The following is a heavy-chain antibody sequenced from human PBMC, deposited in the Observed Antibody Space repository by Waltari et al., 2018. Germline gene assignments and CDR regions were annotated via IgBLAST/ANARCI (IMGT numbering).Heavy chain of an antibody. V-gene: IGHV4-38-2*01. Sequence: QVQLQESGPGLVKPSETLSLTCAVSGYSISSGYYWGWIRQPPGKGLEWIGRIYHSGSTYYNPSLKSRVTISVDTSKNQFSLKLSSVTAADTAVYYCARRTPYGGNIDYWGQGTLVTVSS. CDR1: GYSISSGYY. D-gene: IGHD2-15*01. J-gene: IGHJ4*02. CDR3: ARRTPYGGNIDY. CDR2: IYHSGST.